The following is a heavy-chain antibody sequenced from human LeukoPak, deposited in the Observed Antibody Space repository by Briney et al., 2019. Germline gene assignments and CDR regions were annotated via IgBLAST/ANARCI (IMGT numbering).Heavy chain of an antibody. V-gene: IGHV3-23*01. CDR2: ISDSGNT. CDR3: AKAPVTTCRGAYCYPFDY. CDR1: GFTLSSYA. Sequence: GGSLRLTCAASGFTLSSYAMSWVRQAPGKGLEWVSAISDSGNTYHADSVKGRFTISRDSSKNTLFLQMNRLRPEDAAVYYCAKAPVTTCRGAYCYPFDYWGQGTLVTVSS. J-gene: IGHJ4*02. D-gene: IGHD2-21*01.